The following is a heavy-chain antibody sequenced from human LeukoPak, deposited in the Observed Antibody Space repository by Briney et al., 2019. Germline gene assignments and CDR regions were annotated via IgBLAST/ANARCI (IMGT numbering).Heavy chain of an antibody. D-gene: IGHD2-15*01. J-gene: IGHJ1*01. V-gene: IGHV3-23*01. CDR1: GFALSSYG. CDR3: ALLGYCSGGICYSTDFLGYVQH. CDR2: ISASGGNT. Sequence: GGSLRLSCVASGFALSSYGVSWVRQAPGKGLEWVSAISASGGNTYYADPVKGRFTISRDNSRNTAYLQMNSLRPEDTAVYYCALLGYCSGGICYSTDFLGYVQHWGQGTLVIVSS.